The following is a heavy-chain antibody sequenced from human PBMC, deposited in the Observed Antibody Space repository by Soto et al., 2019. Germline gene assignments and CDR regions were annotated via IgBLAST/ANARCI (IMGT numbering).Heavy chain of an antibody. J-gene: IGHJ4*02. Sequence: QVQLVQSGAEVKKPGASVKVSCKASGYTFTSYAIGWVRQAPGQGLEWMGWISAYNGNTNYAQKLQGRVTMTTDTSTSIAYMEMRSLRSDDTAVYYCARVGRQYYYYGFPVYWGQGTLVTVSS. V-gene: IGHV1-18*04. CDR1: GYTFTSYA. CDR2: ISAYNGNT. D-gene: IGHD3-10*01. CDR3: ARVGRQYYYYGFPVY.